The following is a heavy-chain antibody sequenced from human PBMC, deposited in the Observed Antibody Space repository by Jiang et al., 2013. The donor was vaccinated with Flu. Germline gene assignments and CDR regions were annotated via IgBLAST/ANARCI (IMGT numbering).Heavy chain of an antibody. J-gene: IGHJ2*01. CDR3: ARDSASRRRYQLLRIGAWYFDL. D-gene: IGHD2-2*01. CDR1: GDSVSSNSAA. Sequence: QTLSLTCAISGDSVSSNSAAWNWIRQSPSRGLEWLGGTYYRSKWYNDYAVSVKSRITINPDTSKNQFSLQLNSVTPEDTAVYYCARDSASRRRYQLLRIGAWYFDLVGRGTLVTVSS. CDR2: TYYRSKWYN. V-gene: IGHV6-1*01.